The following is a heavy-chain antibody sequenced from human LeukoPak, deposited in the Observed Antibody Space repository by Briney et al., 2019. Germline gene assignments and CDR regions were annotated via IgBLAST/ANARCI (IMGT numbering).Heavy chain of an antibody. D-gene: IGHD2-2*01. CDR1: GGSISSYS. CDR3: AKAPGYCSSTSCFDYYYMDV. CDR2: IYYSGNT. V-gene: IGHV4-59*13. Sequence: SETLSLTCTVSGGSISSYSWSWIRQPPGRGLEWIGYIYYSGNTNYNPSLKSRVTISLDTSKNQFSLKLSSVTAADTAVYYCAKAPGYCSSTSCFDYYYMDVWGKGTTVTVSS. J-gene: IGHJ6*03.